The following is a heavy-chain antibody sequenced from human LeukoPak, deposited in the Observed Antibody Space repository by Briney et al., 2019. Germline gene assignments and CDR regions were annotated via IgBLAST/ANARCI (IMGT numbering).Heavy chain of an antibody. V-gene: IGHV4-39*01. J-gene: IGHJ5*02. CDR1: GGSISSSNHY. Sequence: PSETLSLTCTVSGGSISSSNHYWAWIRQPPGKGLEWIGSIYYSGSTYSNPSLKSRVSISVDTSKNQFSLKLTSVTAADTAVYYCARRTIELVPHPFDPWGQGTLVTVSS. CDR2: IYYSGST. D-gene: IGHD2-2*01. CDR3: ARRTIELVPHPFDP.